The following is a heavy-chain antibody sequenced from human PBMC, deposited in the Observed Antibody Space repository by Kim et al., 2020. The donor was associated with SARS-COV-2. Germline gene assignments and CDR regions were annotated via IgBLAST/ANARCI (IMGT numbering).Heavy chain of an antibody. CDR3: ARDLGSDNWGGYYYYGMDV. CDR1: GFTFSTYW. J-gene: IGHJ6*02. Sequence: GGSLRLSCAASGFTFSTYWMYWFRQAPGKGLVWVSRINSDGSRTNYADSVKGRFTISRDNAKNTLYLQMNSLRAEDTAVYYCARDLGSDNWGGYYYYGMDVWGQGTTVTVSS. V-gene: IGHV3-74*01. D-gene: IGHD7-27*01. CDR2: INSDGSRT.